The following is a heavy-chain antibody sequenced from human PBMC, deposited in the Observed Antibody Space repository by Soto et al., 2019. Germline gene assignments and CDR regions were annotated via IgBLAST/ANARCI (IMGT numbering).Heavy chain of an antibody. D-gene: IGHD6-6*01. Sequence: VQLVQSGAEVKKPGASVKVSCKASGYTFTTYAMHWVRQAPGQTLEWMGWINAGNGNSKYSQKFQGRVTITRDTSASTAYMELSSLRSEDVGVYYCARGSMAPRYYYYGMDVWGQGTTVTVSS. J-gene: IGHJ6*02. CDR2: INAGNGNS. CDR1: GYTFTTYA. V-gene: IGHV1-3*01. CDR3: ARGSMAPRYYYYGMDV.